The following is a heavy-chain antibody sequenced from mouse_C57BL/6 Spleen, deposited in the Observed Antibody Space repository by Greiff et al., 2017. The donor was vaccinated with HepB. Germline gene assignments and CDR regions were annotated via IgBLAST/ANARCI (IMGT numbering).Heavy chain of an antibody. Sequence: QVQLKQPGAELVMPGASVKLSCKASGYTFTSYWMHWVKQRPGQGLEWIGEIDPSDSYTNYNQKFKGKSTLTVDKSSSTAYMQLSSLTSEDTAVYDCARKEYYYGSSYDAMDYWGQGTSVTVSS. V-gene: IGHV1-69*01. CDR2: IDPSDSYT. D-gene: IGHD1-1*01. CDR1: GYTFTSYW. J-gene: IGHJ4*01. CDR3: ARKEYYYGSSYDAMDY.